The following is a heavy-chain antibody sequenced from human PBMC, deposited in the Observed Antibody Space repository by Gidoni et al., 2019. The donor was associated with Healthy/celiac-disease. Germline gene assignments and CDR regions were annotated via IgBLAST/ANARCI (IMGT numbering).Heavy chain of an antibody. V-gene: IGHV4-38-2*01. D-gene: IGHD4-17*01. CDR1: GYSISSGYY. CDR3: ARLLRATVVTPMINY. J-gene: IGHJ4*02. CDR2: IYHSGST. Sequence: QVQLQESGPGLVKPSETLPLTCAVSGYSISSGYYWGWIRQPPGKGLEWIGSIYHSGSTYSHPSLKSRVTISVDPSTTQFSLKLSSVTAADTAVYYCARLLRATVVTPMINYWGQGTLVTVSS.